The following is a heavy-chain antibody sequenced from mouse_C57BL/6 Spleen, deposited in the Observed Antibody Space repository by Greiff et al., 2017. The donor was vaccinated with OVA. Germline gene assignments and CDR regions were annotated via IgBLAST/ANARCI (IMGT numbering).Heavy chain of an antibody. CDR3: ARQNAVRAMDY. D-gene: IGHD1-1*01. V-gene: IGHV1-42*01. J-gene: IGHJ4*01. CDR1: GYSFTGYY. CDR2: INPSTGGT. Sequence: EVQLQQSGPELVKPGASVKISCKASGYSFTGYYMNWVKQSPEKSLEWIGEINPSTGGTTYNQKFKAKATLTVDKSSSTAYMQLKSLTSEDSAVYYCARQNAVRAMDYWGQGTSVTVSS.